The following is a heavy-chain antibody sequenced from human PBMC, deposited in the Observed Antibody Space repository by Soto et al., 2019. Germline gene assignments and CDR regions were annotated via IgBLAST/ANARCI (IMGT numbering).Heavy chain of an antibody. CDR1: GYTFTNYA. J-gene: IGHJ4*02. CDR2: INTGNGNT. CDR3: ARDGEFYYYDSSGYNAY. V-gene: IGHV1-3*04. D-gene: IGHD3-22*01. Sequence: QVQLVQSGAEVKKPGAAVRVSCKASGYTFTNYALHWVRQAPGERLEWMGWINTGNGNTKYSQKFQGRVTITRDTSASTAYMELSSLRSEDTAVYYCARDGEFYYYDSSGYNAYGGRGTLVTVSS.